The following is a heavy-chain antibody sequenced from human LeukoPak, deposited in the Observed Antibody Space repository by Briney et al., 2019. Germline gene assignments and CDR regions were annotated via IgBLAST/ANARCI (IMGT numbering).Heavy chain of an antibody. CDR1: GGSISSSSYY. V-gene: IGHV4-39*01. CDR3: ARLWGIAVAGIHSYYFDY. J-gene: IGHJ4*02. D-gene: IGHD6-19*01. CDR2: IYYSGST. Sequence: SETLSLTCIVSGGSISSSSYYWGWIRQPPGKGLEWIGSIYYSGSTYYNPSLKSRVTISVDTSKNQFSLKLSSVTAADTAVYYCARLWGIAVAGIHSYYFDYWGQGTLVTVSS.